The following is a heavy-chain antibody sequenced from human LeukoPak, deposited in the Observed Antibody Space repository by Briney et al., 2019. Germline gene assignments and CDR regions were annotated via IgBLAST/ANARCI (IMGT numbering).Heavy chain of an antibody. J-gene: IGHJ5*02. CDR1: GGSISCGCYY. Sequence: SETLSLTCTVSGGSISCGCYYWSWVRQPAGKGLEWIGRIYTSGSTNYNPSLKSRVTISVDTSKNQFSLNLSSVTAADTAVYYCARYCSGGSCYFDLWGQGTLVSVSS. CDR3: ARYCSGGSCYFDL. CDR2: IYTSGST. D-gene: IGHD2-15*01. V-gene: IGHV4-61*02.